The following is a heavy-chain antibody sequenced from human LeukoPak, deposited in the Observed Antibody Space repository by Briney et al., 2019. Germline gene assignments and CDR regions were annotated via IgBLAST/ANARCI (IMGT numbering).Heavy chain of an antibody. Sequence: SQTLSLTCAISGDSVSSNSAAWNWIRQSPSRGLEWLGRTYYRSKWYNDYAVSVKSRITINPDTSKNQFPLQLNSVTPEDTAVYYCARDRRYCSGGSCYRVENNAFDIWGQGTMVTVSS. D-gene: IGHD2-15*01. CDR3: ARDRRYCSGGSCYRVENNAFDI. CDR2: TYYRSKWYN. V-gene: IGHV6-1*01. CDR1: GDSVSSNSAA. J-gene: IGHJ3*02.